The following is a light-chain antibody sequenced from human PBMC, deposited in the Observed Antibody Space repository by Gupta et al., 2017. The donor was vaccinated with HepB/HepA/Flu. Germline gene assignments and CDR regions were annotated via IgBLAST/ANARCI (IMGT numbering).Light chain of an antibody. CDR3: QQYGSSPRT. J-gene: IGKJ1*01. V-gene: IGKV3-20*01. Sequence: EIVLTQSPGTRSLSPGERATISCRASQSISSSYIAWYQQKSGQAPRLLIYDAASRATGIPDRCSGSGSGTDFTLTITRLEPEDCAVYYCQQYGSSPRTFGQGTKVEVK. CDR1: QSISSSY. CDR2: DAA.